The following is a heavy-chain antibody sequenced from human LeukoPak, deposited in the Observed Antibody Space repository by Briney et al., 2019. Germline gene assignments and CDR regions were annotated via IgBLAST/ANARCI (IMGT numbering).Heavy chain of an antibody. V-gene: IGHV3-9*01. D-gene: IGHD1-26*01. CDR3: AKGYHGTYGYYFDY. Sequence: GGSLRLSCAASGFKFDDYAMHWVRQAPGKGLEWVSGINWNSDIIAYADSVKGRFTISRDNAENSLYLQMNSLRAEDTALYYCAKGYHGTYGYYFDYWGQGTQVTVSS. CDR1: GFKFDDYA. CDR2: INWNSDII. J-gene: IGHJ4*02.